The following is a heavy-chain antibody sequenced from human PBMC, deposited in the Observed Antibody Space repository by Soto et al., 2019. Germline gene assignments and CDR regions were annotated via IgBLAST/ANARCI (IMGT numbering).Heavy chain of an antibody. CDR3: ARASYDFWSGYLRTSDYYYGMDV. D-gene: IGHD3-3*01. CDR2: IIPIFGTA. Sequence: GASVKVSCKASGGTFSSYAISWVRQAPGQGLEWMGGIIPIFGTANYAQKFQGRVTITADESTSTAYMELSSLRSEDTAVYYCARASYDFWSGYLRTSDYYYGMDVWGQGTTVTVSS. J-gene: IGHJ6*02. CDR1: GGTFSSYA. V-gene: IGHV1-69*13.